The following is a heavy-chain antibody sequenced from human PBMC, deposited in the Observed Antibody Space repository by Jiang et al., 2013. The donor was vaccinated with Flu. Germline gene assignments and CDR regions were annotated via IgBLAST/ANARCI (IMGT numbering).Heavy chain of an antibody. J-gene: IGHJ5*02. Sequence: GLVKPSETLSLTCTVYGASIISTTYYWGWIRQPPGKGLEWIGSLHYDGSTYYNPSLKSRVTISLDTSKNEFSLSLTSVTAADTAVYYCAAMVRGVDLARGNNWFDPWGQGTLVTVSS. D-gene: IGHD3-10*01. V-gene: IGHV4-39*01. CDR2: LHYDGST. CDR3: AAMVRGVDLARGNNWFDP. CDR1: GASIISTTYY.